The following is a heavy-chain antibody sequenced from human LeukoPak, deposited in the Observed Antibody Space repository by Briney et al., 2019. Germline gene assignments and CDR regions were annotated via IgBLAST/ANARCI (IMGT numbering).Heavy chain of an antibody. CDR1: GSTFSSYS. CDR3: ARDSGYSSGWYSYFDY. Sequence: GGSLRLSCAISGSTFSSYSMNWVRQAPGKGLEWVSYISSWNSTIYYADSVKGRFTISRDNAKNSLYLQMSSLRAGDTAVYYCARDSGYSSGWYSYFDYWGQGTLVTVSS. D-gene: IGHD6-19*01. CDR2: ISSWNSTI. V-gene: IGHV3-48*01. J-gene: IGHJ4*02.